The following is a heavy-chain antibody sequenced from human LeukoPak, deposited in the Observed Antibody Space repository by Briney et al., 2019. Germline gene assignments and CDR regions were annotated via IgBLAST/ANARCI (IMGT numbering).Heavy chain of an antibody. CDR1: GFTYSSYA. D-gene: IGHD4/OR15-4a*01. CDR3: ARDEVYGEQYYFDY. J-gene: IGHJ4*02. V-gene: IGHV3-23*01. Sequence: GGSLRLSCAASGFTYSSYAMSWVRQAPGKGLEWVSTMSGSGRSIYYADSVKGRFTISRDNSKNTLYLQMSSLRAEDTAVYYCARDEVYGEQYYFDYWGQGTLVTVSS. CDR2: MSGSGRSI.